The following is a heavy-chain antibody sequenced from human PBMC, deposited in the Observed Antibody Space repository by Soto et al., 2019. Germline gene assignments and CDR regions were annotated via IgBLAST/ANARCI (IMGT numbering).Heavy chain of an antibody. CDR3: AALSRDGYNATLDK. Sequence: PSATLSLTCTVSGGSISSYYWSWIRQPPGKGLEWIGYIYYSGSTNYNPSLKSRVTISVDTSKNQFSLKLSSVTAADTAVYYCAALSRDGYNATLDKGGQGTLVTVSS. V-gene: IGHV4-59*01. CDR2: IYYSGST. CDR1: GGSISSYY. J-gene: IGHJ4*03. D-gene: IGHD5-12*01.